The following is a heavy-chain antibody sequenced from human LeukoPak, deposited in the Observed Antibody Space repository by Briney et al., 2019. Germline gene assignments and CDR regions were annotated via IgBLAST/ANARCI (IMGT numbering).Heavy chain of an antibody. CDR1: GFTFSTSE. J-gene: IGHJ4*02. CDR3: ARVNWGIDY. D-gene: IGHD7-27*01. Sequence: GGSLRLSCGASGFTFSTSEMNWVRQAPGKGLEWVSYISSSGSTIYYADSVKGRFTISRDNAKNSLYLQMNSLRAEDTAVYYCARVNWGIDYWGQGTLVTVSS. CDR2: ISSSGSTI. V-gene: IGHV3-48*03.